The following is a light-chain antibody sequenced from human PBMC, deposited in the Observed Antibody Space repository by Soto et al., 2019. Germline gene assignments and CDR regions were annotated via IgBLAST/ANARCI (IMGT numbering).Light chain of an antibody. J-gene: IGKJ1*01. CDR3: QQYNNWWT. V-gene: IGKV3-15*01. CDR1: QSVSNN. CDR2: GAS. Sequence: EIVMTQSPATLSVSPGERATLSCRASQSVSNNLAWYQKKPGQAPRLLIYGASTRATGIPGRFSGGGSGTEFTLTISSLQSEDFAVYYCQQYNNWWTFGQGTRVEIK.